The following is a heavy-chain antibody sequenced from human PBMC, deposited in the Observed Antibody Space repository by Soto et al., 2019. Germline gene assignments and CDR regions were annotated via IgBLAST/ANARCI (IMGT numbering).Heavy chain of an antibody. J-gene: IGHJ6*03. CDR3: ARCGDRFLARSYYMDV. CDR1: GYTFTTYG. D-gene: IGHD3-16*02. V-gene: IGHV1-18*01. CDR2: ISGYNGNT. Sequence: GASVKVSCKASGYTFTTYGISWVRQAPGQGLEWMGWISGYNGNTNYAQKLQGRVTMTTDTSTSTAYMELMSLRSDDTAVYYCARCGDRFLARSYYMDVWGKGTTVTVSS.